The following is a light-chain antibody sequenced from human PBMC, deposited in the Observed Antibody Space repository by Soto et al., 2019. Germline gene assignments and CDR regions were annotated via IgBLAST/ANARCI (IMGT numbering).Light chain of an antibody. J-gene: IGLJ2*01. CDR3: CSYAPSDVV. Sequence: QSVLTQPRSVSGSPGQSVTISCTGTSSDVGGYNYVSWYQQHPGKAPKLMIYDVSKRPSGVPDRFSGSKSGNTASLTISGLQAEDEADYYCCSYAPSDVVFGGGTQLTVL. CDR2: DVS. CDR1: SSDVGGYNY. V-gene: IGLV2-11*01.